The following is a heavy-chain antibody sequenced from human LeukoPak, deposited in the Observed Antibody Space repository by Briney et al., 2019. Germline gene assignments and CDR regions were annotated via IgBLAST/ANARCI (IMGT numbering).Heavy chain of an antibody. J-gene: IGHJ4*02. CDR2: IHPSGTL. CDR3: SRGLDSRKLGY. D-gene: IGHD3-22*01. Sequence: PSQTLSLTCTVSGASFSGGDQYWNWIRQSPGKGLEWIGSIHPSGTLYSNPSLESRVTISKDRSKNQFSLNLNSVTAADTAVYFCSRGLDSRKLGYWGQGTLVTVSS. CDR1: GASFSGGDQY. V-gene: IGHV4-31*03.